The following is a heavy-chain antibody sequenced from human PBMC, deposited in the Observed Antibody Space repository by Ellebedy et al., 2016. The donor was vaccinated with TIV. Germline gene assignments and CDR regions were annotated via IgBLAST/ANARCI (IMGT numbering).Heavy chain of an antibody. CDR2: INPSGGST. Sequence: ASVKVSCKASGYTFTSYYMHWVRQAPGQGLEWMGIINPSGGSTSYAQKFQGRVTMTSDTSTSTFYMELSSLRSEDTAVYYCARDPGYCSGGTCYYSHMDVWGKGTTVTVSS. J-gene: IGHJ6*03. CDR3: ARDPGYCSGGTCYYSHMDV. D-gene: IGHD2-15*01. CDR1: GYTFTSYY. V-gene: IGHV1-46*01.